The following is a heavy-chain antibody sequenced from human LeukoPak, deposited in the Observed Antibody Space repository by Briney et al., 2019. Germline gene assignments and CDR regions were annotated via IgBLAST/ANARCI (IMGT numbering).Heavy chain of an antibody. J-gene: IGHJ4*02. CDR1: GFTFSSYG. D-gene: IGHD3-22*01. CDR3: AKDASYYDSSGGLYYFDY. Sequence: PGGSLRLSCAASGFTFSSYGMHWVRQAPGKGLEWVAFMRYDGSNKYYADSVKGRFTISRDNSKNTLYLQMNSLRAEDTAVYYCAKDASYYDSSGGLYYFDYWGQGTLVTVSS. CDR2: MRYDGSNK. V-gene: IGHV3-30*02.